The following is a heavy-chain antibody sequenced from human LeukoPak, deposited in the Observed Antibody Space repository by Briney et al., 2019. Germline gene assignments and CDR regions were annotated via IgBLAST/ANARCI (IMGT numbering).Heavy chain of an antibody. CDR2: SRDKGNSYTT. CDR1: GFTFSDHY. D-gene: IGHD3-16*02. Sequence: GGSLRLSCAASGFTFSDHYIDWVRQAPGKGLEWVGRSRDKGNSYTTAYAASVRGRFTISRDDSKNSLYLQMNSLRAEDTAVYYCARDRLSDYWGQGTLVTVSS. CDR3: ARDRLSDY. J-gene: IGHJ4*02. V-gene: IGHV3-72*01.